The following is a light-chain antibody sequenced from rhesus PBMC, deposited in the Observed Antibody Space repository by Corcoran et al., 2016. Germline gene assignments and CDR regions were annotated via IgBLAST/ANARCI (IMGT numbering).Light chain of an antibody. Sequence: QVILTQSPATLSLSPGERATLSCRASQSVISYFAWYQQKPGQAPRLHILGASSRATGLPDRFSGSRSGTEFNITIRSLETEDVGVYHWYQQSSGYSFGQGTKVEIK. V-gene: IGKV3-10*01. J-gene: IGKJ2*01. CDR3: YQQSSGYS. CDR2: GAS. CDR1: QSVISY.